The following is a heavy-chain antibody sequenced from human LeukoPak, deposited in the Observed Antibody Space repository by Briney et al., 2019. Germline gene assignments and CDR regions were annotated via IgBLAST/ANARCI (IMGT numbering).Heavy chain of an antibody. J-gene: IGHJ4*02. CDR3: ARREAALVQGIDY. CDR2: ITYDGSNK. Sequence: PGGSLRLSCAASGFTFSSYEMNWVRQAPGKGLEWVAIITYDGSNKDYADVVKGRFTISRDNSKNTLYLQMNSLRADDTAVYYCARREAALVQGIDYWGQGTLVTVSS. CDR1: GFTFSSYE. V-gene: IGHV3-30*04. D-gene: IGHD5-18*01.